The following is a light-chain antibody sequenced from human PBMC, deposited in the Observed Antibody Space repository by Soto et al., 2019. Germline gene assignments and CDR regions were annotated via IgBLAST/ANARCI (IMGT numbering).Light chain of an antibody. J-gene: IGLJ1*01. CDR1: SSDVGSHNL. Sequence: QSALTQPASVSGSPGQSITISCTGTSSDVGSHNLVSWYQQHPDRAPKLMIYEGSKRPSGVSNRFSGSKSGNTASLTISGLQAEDEADYFCCSYAGSSTYIFGSGTKLT. CDR3: CSYAGSSTYI. CDR2: EGS. V-gene: IGLV2-23*01.